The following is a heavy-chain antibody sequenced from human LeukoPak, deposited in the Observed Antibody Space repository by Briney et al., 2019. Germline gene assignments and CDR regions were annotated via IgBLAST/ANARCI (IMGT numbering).Heavy chain of an antibody. CDR2: INPDGGST. V-gene: IGHV1-46*01. Sequence: ASVKVSCKASGYTFTSYWIQWVRQATGQGLEWMGLINPDGGSTAYAHRFQGRVIMTRDTSTSTAYMDLSSLRSEDTAVYYCARAPRNSSTMLDYWGQGTLVTVSS. D-gene: IGHD6-13*01. J-gene: IGHJ4*02. CDR1: GYTFTSYW. CDR3: ARAPRNSSTMLDY.